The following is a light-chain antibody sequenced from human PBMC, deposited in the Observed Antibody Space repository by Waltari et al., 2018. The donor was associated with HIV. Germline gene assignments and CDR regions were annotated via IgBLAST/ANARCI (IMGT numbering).Light chain of an antibody. CDR2: NNN. V-gene: IGLV1-44*01. CDR1: RSNIGSNS. Sequence: QSVLTQPPSASGTAGQRVTISCSGRRSNIGSNSVTWYQQVPGAAPTLLIYNNNQRPSGVPDRFSGSKSGTSASLAISGLQSDDEADYYCAAWGDNLSGPVLFGGGTKLTVL. J-gene: IGLJ2*01. CDR3: AAWGDNLSGPVL.